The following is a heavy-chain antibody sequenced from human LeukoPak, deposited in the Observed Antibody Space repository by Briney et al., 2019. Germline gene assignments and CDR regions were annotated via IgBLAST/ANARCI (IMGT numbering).Heavy chain of an antibody. Sequence: PSETLSLTRTVSGGSISSYYWSCIREPSRKGLKGIGYIYYSGSINYNPSLKSRVIISVDKSKNQFSLKLTSVTAADTAVYYCARLQLRHCSRTSCANEFDYWGQGTLVTVSS. J-gene: IGHJ4*02. D-gene: IGHD2-2*01. V-gene: IGHV4-59*01. CDR3: ARLQLRHCSRTSCANEFDY. CDR1: GGSISSYY. CDR2: IYYSGSI.